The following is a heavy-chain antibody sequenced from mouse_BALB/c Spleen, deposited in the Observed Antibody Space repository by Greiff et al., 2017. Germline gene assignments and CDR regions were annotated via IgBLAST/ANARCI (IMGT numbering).Heavy chain of an antibody. CDR3: ARHSSGDFDY. D-gene: IGHD1-2*01. CDR2: ISSGGSYT. CDR1: GFTFSSYA. Sequence: DVMLVESGGGLVKPGGSLKLSCAASGFTFSSYAMSWVRQTPEKRLEWVATISSGGSYTYYPDSVKGRFTISRDNAKNTLYLQMSSLRSEDTAMYYCARHSSGDFDYWGQGTTLTVSS. J-gene: IGHJ2*01. V-gene: IGHV5-9-3*01.